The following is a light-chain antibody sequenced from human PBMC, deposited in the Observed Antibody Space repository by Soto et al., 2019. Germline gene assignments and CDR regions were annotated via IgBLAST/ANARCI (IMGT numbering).Light chain of an antibody. Sequence: EIVLTQSPGTLSLSPGERATLSCRASQSVSSSYLAWYQQKPGQAPRLLIYDASTRATGTPDRFSGSGSGTDFTLTINRLEPEDFAVYYCQQYAYSPLTFGGGTKGDIK. V-gene: IGKV3-20*01. CDR1: QSVSSSY. CDR3: QQYAYSPLT. J-gene: IGKJ4*01. CDR2: DAS.